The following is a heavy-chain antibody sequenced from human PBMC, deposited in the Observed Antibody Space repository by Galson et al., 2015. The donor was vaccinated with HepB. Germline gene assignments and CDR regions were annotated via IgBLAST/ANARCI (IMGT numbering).Heavy chain of an antibody. CDR2: ISYDGSNK. V-gene: IGHV3-30*04. CDR1: GFTFSSYA. D-gene: IGHD5-12*01. J-gene: IGHJ4*02. Sequence: SLRLSCAASGFTFSSYAMHWVRQAPGKGLEWVAVISYDGSNKYYADSVKGRFTISRDNSKNTLYLQMNSLRAEDTAVYYCARTITSGPNDYWGQGTLVTVSS. CDR3: ARTITSGPNDY.